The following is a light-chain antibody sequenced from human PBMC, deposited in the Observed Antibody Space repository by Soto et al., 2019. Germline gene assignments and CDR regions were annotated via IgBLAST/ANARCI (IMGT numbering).Light chain of an antibody. CDR1: QSVSTY. CDR3: QQRSNWPRVT. Sequence: EIELTQSPPTLSLSPGDRVTLTCRASQSVSTYLAWYQQKPGQSPRLLIYDASNRATGIPARFSGSGSGTDFTLTISSLEPEDFAVYYCQQRSNWPRVTFGQGTRLEI. CDR2: DAS. J-gene: IGKJ5*01. V-gene: IGKV3-11*01.